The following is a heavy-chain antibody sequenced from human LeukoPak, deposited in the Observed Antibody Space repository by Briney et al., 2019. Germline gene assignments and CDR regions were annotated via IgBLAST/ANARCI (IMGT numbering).Heavy chain of an antibody. Sequence: PSETLSLTCTVSGDSISSGGYYWSWIRQPPGKGLEWIGYIYHSGSTYYNPSLKSRVTISVDRSKNQFSLKLSSVTAADTAVYYCARDPWPTGWFDPWGQGTLVTVSS. CDR2: IYHSGST. CDR1: GDSISSGGYY. J-gene: IGHJ5*02. CDR3: ARDPWPTGWFDP. D-gene: IGHD1-1*01. V-gene: IGHV4-30-2*01.